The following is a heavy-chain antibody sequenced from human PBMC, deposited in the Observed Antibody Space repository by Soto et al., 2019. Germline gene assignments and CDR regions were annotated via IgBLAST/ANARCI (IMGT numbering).Heavy chain of an antibody. CDR2: IFYSGST. Sequence: QLQLQESGPGLVNPSETLSLTCTVSGGSISSSSYSWGWIRQPPGKGLEWIGSIFYSGSTYYNPCLNSRVTLAVDTSRNQFSVKLRSVTAADTAVYYCARYCSNGVCYSRLFDYWGQGTLVTVSS. V-gene: IGHV4-39*01. J-gene: IGHJ4*02. CDR3: ARYCSNGVCYSRLFDY. CDR1: GGSISSSSYS. D-gene: IGHD2-8*01.